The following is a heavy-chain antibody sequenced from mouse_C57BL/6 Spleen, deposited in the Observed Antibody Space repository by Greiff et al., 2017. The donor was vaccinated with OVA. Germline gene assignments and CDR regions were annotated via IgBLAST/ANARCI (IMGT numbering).Heavy chain of an antibody. V-gene: IGHV1-55*01. D-gene: IGHD2-4*01. CDR1: GYTFTSYW. J-gene: IGHJ3*01. Sequence: QVQLQQPGAELVKPGASVKMSCKASGYTFTSYWITWVKQRPGQGLEWIGDINPNNGGTSYNQKFKGKATLTVDKSSSTAYMELRSLTSEDSAVYYCAKGLRGAWFAYWGQGTLVTVSA. CDR3: AKGLRGAWFAY. CDR2: INPNNGGT.